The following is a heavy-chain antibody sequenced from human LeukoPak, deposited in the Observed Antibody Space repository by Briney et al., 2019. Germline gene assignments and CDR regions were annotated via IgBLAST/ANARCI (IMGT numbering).Heavy chain of an antibody. J-gene: IGHJ5*02. V-gene: IGHV3-48*03. CDR2: ISSSGTTI. CDR3: ARESGITMLRGAHTP. CDR1: GFTFNSFE. D-gene: IGHD3-10*01. Sequence: PGVSLRLSCAASGFTFNSFEMNWVRQAPGKGLEWVSYISSSGTTIYYADSVKGRLTISRDNAKNSLYLQMNSLRAEDTAVYYCARESGITMLRGAHTPWGQGILVTVSS.